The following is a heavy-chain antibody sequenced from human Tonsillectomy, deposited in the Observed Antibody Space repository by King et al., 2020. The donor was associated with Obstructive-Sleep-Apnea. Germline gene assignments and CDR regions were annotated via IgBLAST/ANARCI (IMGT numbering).Heavy chain of an antibody. CDR3: ARGEGSSSSYYYYYYGMDV. CDR2: IYYSGST. D-gene: IGHD6-6*01. J-gene: IGHJ6*02. CDR1: GGSISSYY. V-gene: IGHV4-59*01. Sequence: VQLQESGPGLVKPSETLSLTCTVSGGSISSYYWSWIRQPPGKGLEWMGYIYYSGSTNYNPSLKSRVTISVDTSKNQFSLKLSSVTAADTAVYYCARGEGSSSSYYYYYYGMDVWGQGTTVTVSS.